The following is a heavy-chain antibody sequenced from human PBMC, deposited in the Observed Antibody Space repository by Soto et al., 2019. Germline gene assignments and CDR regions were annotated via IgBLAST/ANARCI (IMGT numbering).Heavy chain of an antibody. D-gene: IGHD2-2*01. J-gene: IGHJ6*02. CDR3: AGEDWDRETGIVPAPIDGMDV. CDR2: IIPIFGIA. V-gene: IGHV1-69*08. CDR1: GGTFSRYS. Sequence: QVQLVQSGAEVKKPGSSVKVSCKASGGTFSRYSITWVRQAPGHGLEWIGRIIPIFGIASYAQKFQGRVTITADESTSTDYMEMSSLRSDDTAVYYCAGEDWDRETGIVPAPIDGMDVWGQGTTVTVSS.